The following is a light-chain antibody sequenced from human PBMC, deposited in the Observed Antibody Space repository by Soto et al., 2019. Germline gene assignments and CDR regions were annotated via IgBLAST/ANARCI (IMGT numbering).Light chain of an antibody. CDR2: GAS. CDR3: QRRSNWPPT. Sequence: EIVLTQSPGTLSLSPGERAPLSGSARQRVSSSYLAWYQQKPGQAPRLLIYGASSRATGIAPLFRGSGSGTDFTLTISSVEPEDSAVDICQRRSNWPPTFGQGTRLEIK. V-gene: IGKV3D-20*02. CDR1: QRVSSSY. J-gene: IGKJ5*01.